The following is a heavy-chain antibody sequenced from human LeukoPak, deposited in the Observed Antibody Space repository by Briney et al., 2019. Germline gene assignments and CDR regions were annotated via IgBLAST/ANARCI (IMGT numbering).Heavy chain of an antibody. CDR2: IYYSGNT. D-gene: IGHD2-2*01. Sequence: PSETLSLTCTVSGGSITSDYWSWIRRPPGKGLEWIGYIYYSGNTNYNPSLKSRITISVDASKSHFSLKLSSVTAADTAVYYCTRVPGRHCTSTSYRDLVKFDPWGQGTLVTVSS. CDR1: GGSITSDY. J-gene: IGHJ5*02. V-gene: IGHV4-59*01. CDR3: TRVPGRHCTSTSYRDLVKFDP.